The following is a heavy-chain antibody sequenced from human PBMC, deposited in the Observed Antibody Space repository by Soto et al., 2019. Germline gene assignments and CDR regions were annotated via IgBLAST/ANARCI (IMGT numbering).Heavy chain of an antibody. CDR3: ARTTSLGSSSSDTRSDAFDI. Sequence: GESLKISCKGSGYSFTSYWIGWVRQMPGKGLEWMGIIYPGDSDTRYSPSFQGQVTISADKSISTAYLQWSSLKASDTAMYYCARTTSLGSSSSDTRSDAFDIWGQGTMVTVSS. CDR2: IYPGDSDT. D-gene: IGHD6-6*01. CDR1: GYSFTSYW. V-gene: IGHV5-51*01. J-gene: IGHJ3*02.